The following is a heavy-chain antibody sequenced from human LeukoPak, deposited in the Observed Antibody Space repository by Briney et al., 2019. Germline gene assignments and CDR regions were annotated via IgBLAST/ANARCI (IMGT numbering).Heavy chain of an antibody. CDR3: ARHVQDLGIKV. CDR1: GSSISSGEYY. V-gene: IGHV4-39*01. Sequence: KSSETLSLTCTVSGSSISSGEYYWSWIRQPPGKGLEWIGSIYRRGSTSYNPSLKSRVTVSEDMSKNHFSLRLSSVTAADTAVYYCARHVQDLGIKVWGQGTTVTVSS. CDR2: IYRRGST. J-gene: IGHJ6*02.